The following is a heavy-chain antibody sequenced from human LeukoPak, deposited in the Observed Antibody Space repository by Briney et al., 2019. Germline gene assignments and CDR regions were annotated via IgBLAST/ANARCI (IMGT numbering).Heavy chain of an antibody. CDR3: VRVMIYYMDV. V-gene: IGHV3-48*03. J-gene: IGHJ6*03. Sequence: PGGCLRLSCAASEFTFRNYEINWVRQAPGKGLEWVSYISSSGGDIYYADSVKGRFTISRDNAKNSVYLQMDSLRAEDTAVYYCVRVMIYYMDVWGRGTTVTVSS. CDR1: EFTFRNYE. D-gene: IGHD3/OR15-3a*01. CDR2: ISSSGGDI.